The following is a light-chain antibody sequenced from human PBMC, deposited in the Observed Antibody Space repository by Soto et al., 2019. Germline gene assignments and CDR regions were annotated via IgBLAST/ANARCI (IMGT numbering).Light chain of an antibody. J-gene: IGKJ1*01. CDR3: QQYNNWPPRT. Sequence: EIVMTQSPATLSVSPGERATLSCRASQSVSSNLAWYQQKPGQAPRLLIYGASTRATGIPARFSGSGSGTEFTLTISSLQSEDFAVYYCQQYNNWPPRTFGQGTKGDSK. V-gene: IGKV3-15*01. CDR2: GAS. CDR1: QSVSSN.